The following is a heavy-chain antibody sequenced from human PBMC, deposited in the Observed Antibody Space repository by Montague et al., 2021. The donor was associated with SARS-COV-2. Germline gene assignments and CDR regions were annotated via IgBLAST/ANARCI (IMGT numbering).Heavy chain of an antibody. V-gene: IGHV4-39*07. CDR2: IYYSGST. CDR3: ARGSGYLVRGDHLDF. D-gene: IGHD3-10*01. Sequence: SETLSLTCTVSGGSISSSSYYWGWIRQPPGKGLEWIGSIYYSGSTHSSPSLKGRVTISLDTSENQFSLNLSSVTAAGTAVYFCARGSGYLVRGDHLDFWGQGTLVTVSS. CDR1: GGSISSSSYY. J-gene: IGHJ4*02.